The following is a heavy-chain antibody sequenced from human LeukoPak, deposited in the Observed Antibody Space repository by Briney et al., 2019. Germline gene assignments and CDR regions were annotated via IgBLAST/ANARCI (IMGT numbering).Heavy chain of an antibody. D-gene: IGHD3-10*01. J-gene: IGHJ5*02. CDR3: ARDGMVRGPPYWFDP. V-gene: IGHV1-46*01. CDR2: INPSGGST. Sequence: ASVKVSCKASGYTFTGYYMHWVRQAPGQGLEWMGIINPSGGSTSYAQKFQGRVTMTRDTSTSTVYMELSSLRSEDTAVYYCARDGMVRGPPYWFDPWGQGTLVTVSS. CDR1: GYTFTGYY.